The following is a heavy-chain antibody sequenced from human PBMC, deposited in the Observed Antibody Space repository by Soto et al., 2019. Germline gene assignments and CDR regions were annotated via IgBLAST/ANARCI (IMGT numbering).Heavy chain of an antibody. CDR2: ISTDNGNT. J-gene: IGHJ4*02. Sequence: ASVKVSCKASGYTFINSGISWVRQAPGQGLEWMGWISTDNGNTNYAQHLQGRVTITTDTSASTVYMQLSSLTSDDTAVYYCARDDSGFSGSHYIDYFNYWGQGALVTVSS. V-gene: IGHV1-18*01. CDR3: ARDDSGFSGSHYIDYFNY. D-gene: IGHD1-26*01. CDR1: GYTFINSG.